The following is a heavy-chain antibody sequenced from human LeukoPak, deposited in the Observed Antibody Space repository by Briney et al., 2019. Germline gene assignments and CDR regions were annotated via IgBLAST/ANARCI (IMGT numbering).Heavy chain of an antibody. CDR2: INPNSGGT. Sequence: ASVKVSCKASGYTFTGYYMHWVRQAPGQGLEWMGWINPNSGGTNYAQKFQGRVTMTRDTSITTAYMELSRLRSDDTAVYYCARDGKYRSERFDYWGQGTLVTVSS. V-gene: IGHV1-2*02. J-gene: IGHJ4*02. CDR1: GYTFTGYY. CDR3: ARDGKYRSERFDY. D-gene: IGHD6-19*01.